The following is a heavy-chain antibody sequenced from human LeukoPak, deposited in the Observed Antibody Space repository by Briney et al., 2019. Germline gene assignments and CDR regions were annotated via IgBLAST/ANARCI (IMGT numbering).Heavy chain of an antibody. Sequence: PSETLSLTCAVYGGSFSGYYWSWIRQPPGKGLEWIGYIYYSGSTNYNPSLKSRVTISVDTSKNQFSLKLSSVTAADTAVYGSGSYLPLFDYWGQGTLVTVSS. CDR2: IYYSGST. V-gene: IGHV4-59*08. J-gene: IGHJ4*02. CDR1: GGSFSGYY. CDR3: GSYLPLFDY. D-gene: IGHD3-10*01.